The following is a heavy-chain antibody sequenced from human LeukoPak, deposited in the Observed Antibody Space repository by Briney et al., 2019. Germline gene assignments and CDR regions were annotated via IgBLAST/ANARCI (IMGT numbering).Heavy chain of an antibody. CDR3: ARVCSSSWYSRRYDAFDI. D-gene: IGHD6-13*01. Sequence: PSETLSLTCTVSGGSISSYYWSWIRQPPGEGLEWIGYIYYSGSTNYNPSLKSRVTISVDTSKNQFSLKLSSVTAADTAVYYCARVCSSSWYSRRYDAFDIWGQGTMVTVSS. V-gene: IGHV4-59*01. J-gene: IGHJ3*02. CDR1: GGSISSYY. CDR2: IYYSGST.